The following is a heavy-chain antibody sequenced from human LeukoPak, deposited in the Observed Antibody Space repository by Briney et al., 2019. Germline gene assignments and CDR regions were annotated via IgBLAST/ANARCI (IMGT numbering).Heavy chain of an antibody. CDR2: ISSSSSTI. Sequence: GGSLRLSCAASGFTFSSYSMNWVRQAPGKGLEWVSYISSSSSTIYYADSVKGRFTISRDNAKNSLYLQMNSLRAEDTAVYYCARVLAAGTPGYFQHWGQGTLVTVSS. V-gene: IGHV3-48*04. D-gene: IGHD6-13*01. CDR3: ARVLAAGTPGYFQH. CDR1: GFTFSSYS. J-gene: IGHJ1*01.